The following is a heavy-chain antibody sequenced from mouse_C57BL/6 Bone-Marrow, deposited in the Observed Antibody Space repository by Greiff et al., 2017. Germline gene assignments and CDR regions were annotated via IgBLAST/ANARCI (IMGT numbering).Heavy chain of an antibody. J-gene: IGHJ2*01. Sequence: VQLQQPGAELVMPGASVKLSCKASGYTFTSYWMHWVKQRPGQGLEWIGEIDPSDSYTNYNQKLKGKSTLTVDKSSSTAYMQLSSLTSEDSAVYYCARSDYYGSSYRYWGQGTTLTVAS. V-gene: IGHV1-69*01. CDR2: IDPSDSYT. D-gene: IGHD1-1*01. CDR1: GYTFTSYW. CDR3: ARSDYYGSSYRY.